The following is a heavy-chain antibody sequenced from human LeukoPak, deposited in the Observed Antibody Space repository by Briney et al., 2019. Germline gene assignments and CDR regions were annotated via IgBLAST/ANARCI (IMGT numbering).Heavy chain of an antibody. J-gene: IGHJ4*02. CDR2: IWHDGSKK. Sequence: GGSLRLSCAASGFTFSSYGMHWVRQAPAKGLEWVALIWHDGSKKYYANSVKGRFTISRDNSKDTLYLQMNSLRGEDTAVYYCARDSIYGDSPGYYFDYWGQGTLVTVSS. D-gene: IGHD4-17*01. V-gene: IGHV3-33*01. CDR1: GFTFSSYG. CDR3: ARDSIYGDSPGYYFDY.